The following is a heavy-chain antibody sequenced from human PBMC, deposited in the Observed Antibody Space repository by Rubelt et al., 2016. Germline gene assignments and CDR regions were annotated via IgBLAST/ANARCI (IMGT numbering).Heavy chain of an antibody. CDR3: ARARSTGVGGRGFFDS. J-gene: IGHJ5*01. V-gene: IGHV4-34*12. Sequence: QVQLQQWGAGLLKPSETLSLTCAVYGGSFSDYYWAWIRQPPGRGLEYIVTVLHSGSAYYNPSLNSRVTVSVDTSKNQFSQCLYSVTAADTAVYYCARARSTGVGGRGFFDSWGQGTLVTVSS. D-gene: IGHD1-1*01. CDR2: VLHSGSA. CDR1: GGSFSDYY.